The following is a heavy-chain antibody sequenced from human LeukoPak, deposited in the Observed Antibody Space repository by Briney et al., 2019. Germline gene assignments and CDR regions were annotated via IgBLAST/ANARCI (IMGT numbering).Heavy chain of an antibody. J-gene: IGHJ6*03. Sequence: KPSETLSLTCTVSGGSISSYYWSWIRQPPGKGLEWIGYIYTSGSTNYNPSLKSRVTISVDTSKNQFSLKLSSVTAADTAVYYCARHVQQRVVMGNYYYYYMDVWGKGTTVTVSS. CDR1: GGSISSYY. D-gene: IGHD3-3*01. CDR2: IYTSGST. V-gene: IGHV4-4*09. CDR3: ARHVQQRVVMGNYYYYYMDV.